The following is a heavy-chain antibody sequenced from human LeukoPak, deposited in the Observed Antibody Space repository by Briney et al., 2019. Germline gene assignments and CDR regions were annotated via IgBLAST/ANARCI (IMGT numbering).Heavy chain of an antibody. CDR3: ARVGGSSWYLDY. CDR1: GFTFSSYS. V-gene: IGHV3-21*01. J-gene: IGHJ4*02. CDR2: ISSSSSYI. D-gene: IGHD6-13*01. Sequence: GGSLRLSCAASGFTFSSYSMNWVRQAPGKGLEWVSSISSSSSYIYYADSVKGRFTISRDNAKNSLYLQMNSLRAEDTAVYYCARVGGSSWYLDYWGQGTLVTVSS.